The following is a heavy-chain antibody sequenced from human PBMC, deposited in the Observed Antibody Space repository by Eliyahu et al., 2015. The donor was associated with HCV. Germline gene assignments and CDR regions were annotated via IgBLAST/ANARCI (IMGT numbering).Heavy chain of an antibody. V-gene: IGHV3-53*01. CDR2: IYIGGST. CDR1: GVIVSSNY. J-gene: IGHJ5*02. CDR3: ARAVGYSSDWYGWLDP. Sequence: EVQLVESGGGLIQPGGSLRXTXAASGVIVSSNYMNXVRQAPGKGLGWVAVIYIGGSTFYADSVRGRFTISRDNSKNMVFLQMNSLRAEDTAMYYCARAVGYSSDWYGWLDPWGQGTLVTVSS. D-gene: IGHD6-13*01.